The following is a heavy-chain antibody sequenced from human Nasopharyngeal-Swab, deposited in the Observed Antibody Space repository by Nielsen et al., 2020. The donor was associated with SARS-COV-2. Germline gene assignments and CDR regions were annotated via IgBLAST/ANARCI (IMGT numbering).Heavy chain of an antibody. CDR3: TRVDVHDAFDM. V-gene: IGHV3-30*04. J-gene: IGHJ3*02. CDR2: ISYDGSNK. Sequence: GGSLRLSCAASGFTFSSYAMHWVRQAPGKGLEWVAVISYDGSNKYYADSVKGRFTISRDNSKNTLYLQMNSLRGEDTAVYYCTRVDVHDAFDMWGQGTMVTVSS. D-gene: IGHD3-16*01. CDR1: GFTFSSYA.